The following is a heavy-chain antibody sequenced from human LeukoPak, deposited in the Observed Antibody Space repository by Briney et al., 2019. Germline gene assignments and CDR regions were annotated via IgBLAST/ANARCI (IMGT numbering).Heavy chain of an antibody. D-gene: IGHD2-15*01. CDR3: ARLQYCSGGGCYPGAFDI. V-gene: IGHV4-39*07. CDR2: IYHSGST. J-gene: IGHJ3*02. Sequence: SETLSLTCTVPGGSISSSSYYWGWIRQPPGKGLEWIGSIYHSGSTYYNPSLNSRVTISLDMSKNQFSLKLTSVTAADTAVYYCARLQYCSGGGCYPGAFDIWGRGTLVIVSS. CDR1: GGSISSSSYY.